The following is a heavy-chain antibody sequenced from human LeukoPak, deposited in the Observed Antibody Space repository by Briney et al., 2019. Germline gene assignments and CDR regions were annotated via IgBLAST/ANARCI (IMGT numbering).Heavy chain of an antibody. D-gene: IGHD3-10*01. J-gene: IGHJ4*02. CDR3: ARDATLLWFGETLGGNFDY. V-gene: IGHV1-69*04. CDR1: GGTFSSYA. Sequence: SVKVSCKASGGTFSSYAISWVRQAPGQGLEWMGRIIPILGIANYAQKFQGRVTITADESTSTAYMELSSLRSEDTAVYYCARDATLLWFGETLGGNFDYWGQGTLVTVSS. CDR2: IIPILGIA.